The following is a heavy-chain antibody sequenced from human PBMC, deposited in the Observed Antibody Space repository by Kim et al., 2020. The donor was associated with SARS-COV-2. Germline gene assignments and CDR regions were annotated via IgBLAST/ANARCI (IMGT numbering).Heavy chain of an antibody. CDR3: ARDPRTRGSYGYY. Sequence: SETLSLTCTVSCGSISSSSYYWGWIRQPPGKGLEWIGSIYYSGSTYYNPSLKSRVTISVDTSKNQFSLKLSSVTAADTAVYYCARDPRTRGSYGYYWGQGTLVTVSS. V-gene: IGHV4-39*07. CDR1: CGSISSSSYY. D-gene: IGHD1-26*01. CDR2: IYYSGST. J-gene: IGHJ4*02.